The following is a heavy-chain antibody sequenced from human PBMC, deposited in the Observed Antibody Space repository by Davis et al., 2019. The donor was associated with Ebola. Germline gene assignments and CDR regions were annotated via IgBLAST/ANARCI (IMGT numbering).Heavy chain of an antibody. J-gene: IGHJ3*02. D-gene: IGHD4-17*01. V-gene: IGHV4-39*01. CDR1: GGSISSSSYY. CDR3: ARQIPLSTVTHDAFDI. CDR2: IYYSGST. Sequence: PSETLSLTCTVSGGSISSSSYYWGWILQPPGKGLEWIGGIYYSGSTYYNPSLKSRVTISVDTSKNQFSLKLSSVNAADTAVYYCARQIPLSTVTHDAFDIWGQGTMVTVSS.